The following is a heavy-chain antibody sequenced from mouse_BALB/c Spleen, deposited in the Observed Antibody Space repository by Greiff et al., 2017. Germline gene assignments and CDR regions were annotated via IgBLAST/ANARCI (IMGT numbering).Heavy chain of an antibody. Sequence: EVQVVESGGGLVKPGGSLKLSCAASGFTFSSYAMSWVRQSPEKRLEWVAEISSGGSYTYYPDTVTGRFTISRDNAKNTLYLEMSSLRSEDTAMYYCARDQGGYDEGAWFAYWGQGTLVTVSA. J-gene: IGHJ3*01. CDR2: ISSGGSYT. D-gene: IGHD2-2*01. CDR3: ARDQGGYDEGAWFAY. CDR1: GFTFSSYA. V-gene: IGHV5-9-4*01.